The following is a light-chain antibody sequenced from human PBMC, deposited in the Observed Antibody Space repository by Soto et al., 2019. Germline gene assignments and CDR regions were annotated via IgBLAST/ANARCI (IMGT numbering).Light chain of an antibody. Sequence: QSVLTQPPSVSGAPGQRVTISCTGSSSNIGAGYPVHWYQQLPGTAPKLLVAGNWPSGVPDRFSVSKSGASASLAITGLQAEDEADYYCQSYDSSLSRRWVFGGGTKPTVL. CDR2: G. V-gene: IGLV1-40*01. CDR3: QSYDSSLSRRWV. CDR1: SSNIGAGYP. J-gene: IGLJ3*02.